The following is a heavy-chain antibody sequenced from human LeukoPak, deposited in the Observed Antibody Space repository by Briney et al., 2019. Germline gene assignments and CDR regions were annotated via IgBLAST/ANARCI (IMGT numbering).Heavy chain of an antibody. CDR1: GFTFSSYA. V-gene: IGHV3-23*01. Sequence: GGSLRLSCAASGFTFSSYAMSRVRQAPVKGLEWVSAISGSGGSTYYADSVKGRFTISRDNSKNTLYLQMNSLRAEDTAVYYCAKDIESNGITIFGVVIPTYYFDYWGQGTLVTVSS. CDR3: AKDIESNGITIFGVVIPTYYFDY. J-gene: IGHJ4*02. CDR2: ISGSGGST. D-gene: IGHD3-3*01.